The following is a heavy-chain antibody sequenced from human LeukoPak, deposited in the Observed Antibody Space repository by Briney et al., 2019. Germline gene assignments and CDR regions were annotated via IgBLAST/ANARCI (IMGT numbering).Heavy chain of an antibody. Sequence: PSETLSLTCTVSGGSISSGSYFWSWIRQHPGKGLEWIAYIYYSGTTYYNPSLKSRVTISVDTSKNQFSLKLSSVTAADTAVYYCARARSGYDSGGDYFDPWGQGTLVTVSS. V-gene: IGHV4-31*03. CDR3: ARARSGYDSGGDYFDP. CDR1: GGSISSGSYF. D-gene: IGHD5-12*01. J-gene: IGHJ5*02. CDR2: IYYSGTT.